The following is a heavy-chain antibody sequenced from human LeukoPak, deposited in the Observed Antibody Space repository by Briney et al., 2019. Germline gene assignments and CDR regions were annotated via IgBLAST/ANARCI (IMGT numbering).Heavy chain of an antibody. CDR2: IYTSWST. CDR3: ARDGAYDSFDY. D-gene: IGHD3-22*01. CDR1: GGSISSYY. V-gene: IGHV4-4*07. Sequence: SETLSLTCTVSGGSISSYYWSWIRQPAGEGLEWIGRIYTSWSTNYNPSLKSRVTMSVDTSKDLFSLRLSSVTAADTAVYYCARDGAYDSFDYWGQGTLVTVSS. J-gene: IGHJ4*02.